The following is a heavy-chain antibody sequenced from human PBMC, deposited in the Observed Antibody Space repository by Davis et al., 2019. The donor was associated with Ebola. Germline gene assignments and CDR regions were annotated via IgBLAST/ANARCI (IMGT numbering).Heavy chain of an antibody. CDR2: MNPNSGNT. D-gene: IGHD3-22*01. J-gene: IGHJ4*02. V-gene: IGHV1-8*01. CDR1: GYTFTSYD. Sequence: ASVKVSCKASGYTFTSYDINWVRQATGQGLEWMGWMNPNSGNTGYAQKFQGRVTMTRNTSISTAYMELSSLRSEDTAVYYCARARGSGYYYVFDYWGQGTLVTVSS. CDR3: ARARGSGYYYVFDY.